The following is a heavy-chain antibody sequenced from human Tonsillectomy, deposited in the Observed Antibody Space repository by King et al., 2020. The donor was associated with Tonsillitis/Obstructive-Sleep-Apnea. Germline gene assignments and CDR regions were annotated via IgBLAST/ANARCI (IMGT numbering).Heavy chain of an antibody. CDR2: IYPGDSDT. CDR1: GYSFTSYW. D-gene: IGHD3-3*01. Sequence: QLVQSGAEVKKPGESLKISCKGSGYSFTSYWIGWVRQMPGKGLEWMGIIYPGDSDTRYSPSFQGQVTISADKSISTAYLQWSSLKASDTAMYYCASGXYDFWSGYYMPDYWGQGTLVTVSS. CDR3: ASGXYDFWSGYYMPDY. J-gene: IGHJ4*02. V-gene: IGHV5-51*01.